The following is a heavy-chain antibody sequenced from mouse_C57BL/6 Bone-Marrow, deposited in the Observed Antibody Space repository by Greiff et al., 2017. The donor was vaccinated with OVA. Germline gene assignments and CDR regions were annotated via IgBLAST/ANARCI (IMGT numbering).Heavy chain of an antibody. CDR2: INPNNGGT. Sequence: EVKLQESGPELVKPGASVKMSCKASGYTFTDYNMHWVKQSHGKSLEWIGYINPNNGGTSYNQKFKGKATLTVDKSSSTAYMELRSLTSEDSAVYYCAENYGSFDYWGQGTTLTVSS. CDR3: AENYGSFDY. D-gene: IGHD1-1*01. CDR1: GYTFTDYN. V-gene: IGHV1-22*01. J-gene: IGHJ2*01.